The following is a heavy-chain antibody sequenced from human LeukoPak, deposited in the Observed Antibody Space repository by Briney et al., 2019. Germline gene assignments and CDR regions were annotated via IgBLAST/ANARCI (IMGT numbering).Heavy chain of an antibody. V-gene: IGHV4-30-4*01. J-gene: IGHJ4*02. CDR1: GGSISSYY. CDR2: IYYSGST. Sequence: PSETLSLTCTVSGGSISSYYWSWIRQPPGKGLEWIAYIYYSGSTYYNPSLKSRVTISVDTSKNQFSLKLSSVTAADTAVYYCARIRTLTLDYWGQGTLVTVSS. D-gene: IGHD3-16*01. CDR3: ARIRTLTLDY.